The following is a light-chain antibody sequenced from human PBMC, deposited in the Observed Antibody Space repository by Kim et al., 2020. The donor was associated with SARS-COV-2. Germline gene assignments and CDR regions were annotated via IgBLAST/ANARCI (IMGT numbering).Light chain of an antibody. J-gene: IGLJ1*01. V-gene: IGLV2-8*01. CDR1: LRHFVSSTY. CDR2: VVT. Sequence: PLPSAASSSSATLRHFVSSTYLSCYPPPPVIPPHLFIYVVTPRPSGVPSRFSGSISGHPASLTVSGLQAEDEADYYFASHRGYDYVFGTGTKVTVL. CDR3: ASHRGYDYV.